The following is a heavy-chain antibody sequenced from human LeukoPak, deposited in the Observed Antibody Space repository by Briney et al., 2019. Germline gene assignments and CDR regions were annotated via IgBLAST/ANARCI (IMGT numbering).Heavy chain of an antibody. CDR1: GFTFSSYG. J-gene: IGHJ6*04. CDR3: AKDYLFQYGSGSYYPYCGLDV. CDR2: ISYDGSNK. V-gene: IGHV3-30*18. Sequence: GRSLRLSCAASGFTFSSYGTHWVRQAPGKGLEWVAVISYDGSNKYYADSVKGRFTISRDNSKNTLYLQMNSLRAEDTAVYYCAKDYLFQYGSGSYYPYCGLDVWGKGTTVTVSS. D-gene: IGHD3-10*01.